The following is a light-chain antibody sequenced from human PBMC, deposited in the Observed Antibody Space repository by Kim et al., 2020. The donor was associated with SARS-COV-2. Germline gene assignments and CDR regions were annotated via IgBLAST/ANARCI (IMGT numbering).Light chain of an antibody. CDR1: QSIGSSY. V-gene: IGKV3-20*01. J-gene: IGKJ2*01. Sequence: EIVLTQSPGTLSLSPGERATLSCRASQSIGSSYLAWYQQTPGQAPRLLIYGTSSRATGIPDRFSGSGSGTVFTLTISRLEPEDFAVYYCQQFGSSPYTFGQGTKLEI. CDR3: QQFGSSPYT. CDR2: GTS.